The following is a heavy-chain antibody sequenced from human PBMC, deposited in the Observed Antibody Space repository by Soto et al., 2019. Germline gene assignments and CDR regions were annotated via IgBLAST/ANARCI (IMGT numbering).Heavy chain of an antibody. CDR2: IYYSGST. J-gene: IGHJ5*02. D-gene: IGHD7-27*01. CDR3: ARSLGNWFDP. CDR1: GGSIYSGGSY. V-gene: IGHV4-31*03. Sequence: RSLTCTVSGGSIYSGGSYWSWLRQHPTKGLEWIGYIYYSGSTYYNPSLKSRVTISVDTSKNQFSLKLSSVTAADTAVFYCARSLGNWFDPWGQGTLVTVSS.